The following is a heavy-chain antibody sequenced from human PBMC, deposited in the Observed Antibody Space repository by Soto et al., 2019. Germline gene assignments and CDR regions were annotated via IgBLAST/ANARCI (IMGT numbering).Heavy chain of an antibody. CDR2: ISAYNGNT. J-gene: IGHJ5*02. Sequence: GASVKGSWKASGDTCTSYGISWVLQAPGQGLEWMGWISAYNGNTTYAQKLQGRVTRTTDTSTSAAHMELRSLRSDDTAVYYCARVPIWSWSGTQLWKDNWFDTWGQGTLVTVCS. CDR3: ARVPIWSWSGTQLWKDNWFDT. V-gene: IGHV1-18*01. CDR1: GDTCTSYG. D-gene: IGHD3-3*01.